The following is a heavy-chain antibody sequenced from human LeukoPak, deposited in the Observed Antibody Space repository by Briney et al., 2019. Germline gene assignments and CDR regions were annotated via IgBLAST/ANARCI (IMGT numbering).Heavy chain of an antibody. CDR1: GFTFSSYE. D-gene: IGHD3-10*02. CDR2: ISSSGSTI. Sequence: GGSLRLSFAAPGFTFSSYEINWVRQAPGKGLEWVSYISSSGSTIYYADSVKGRFTISRDNAKNSLYLQMNSLRAEDTAVYYCAELGITMIGGVWGKGTTVTISS. J-gene: IGHJ6*04. CDR3: AELGITMIGGV. V-gene: IGHV3-48*03.